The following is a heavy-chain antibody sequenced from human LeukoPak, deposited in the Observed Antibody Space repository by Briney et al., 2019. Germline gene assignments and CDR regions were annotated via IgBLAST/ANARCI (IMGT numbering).Heavy chain of an antibody. V-gene: IGHV3-21*01. Sequence: ETLSLTCTVSGGSISSRDYYWGWIRQPPGKGLEWVSSISRSSSYIYYADSVKGRFTVSRDNAKNSLYLQMNSLRAEDTAVYYCARDRGRYYMDVWGKGTTVTISS. CDR1: GGSISSRDYY. CDR3: ARDRGRYYMDV. J-gene: IGHJ6*03. CDR2: ISRSSSYI. D-gene: IGHD6-25*01.